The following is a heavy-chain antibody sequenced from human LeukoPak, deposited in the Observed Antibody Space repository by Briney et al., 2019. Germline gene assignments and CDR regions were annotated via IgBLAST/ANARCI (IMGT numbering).Heavy chain of an antibody. CDR1: GGSISSYY. Sequence: SETLSLTCTVSGGSISSYYWSWIRQPPGKGLEWIGYIYYSGSTNYNPSLKSRVTISVDTSKNQFSLKLSSVTAADTAVYYCARRVSYCSSTSCYRGYMDVWGQGTLVTVSS. CDR3: ARRVSYCSSTSCYRGYMDV. D-gene: IGHD2-2*02. J-gene: IGHJ4*02. V-gene: IGHV4-59*01. CDR2: IYYSGST.